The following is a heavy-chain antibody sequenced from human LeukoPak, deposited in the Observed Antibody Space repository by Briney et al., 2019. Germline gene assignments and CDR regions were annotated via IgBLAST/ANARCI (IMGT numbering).Heavy chain of an antibody. CDR3: ARSFYDILIGYYQYFDY. CDR2: INSDGSST. D-gene: IGHD3-9*01. J-gene: IGHJ4*02. Sequence: GGSLRLSCAASGFTFSSYWMHWVRQAPGKGLVWVSRINSDGSSTSYADSVKGRFTISRDNAKNTLYLQMNSLRAEDTAVYYCARSFYDILIGYYQYFDYWGQGTLVTVSS. V-gene: IGHV3-74*01. CDR1: GFTFSSYW.